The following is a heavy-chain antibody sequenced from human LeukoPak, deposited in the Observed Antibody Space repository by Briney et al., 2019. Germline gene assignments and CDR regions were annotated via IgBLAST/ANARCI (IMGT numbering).Heavy chain of an antibody. CDR2: MNPNSGNT. CDR1: GYTFTSYD. J-gene: IGHJ4*02. CDR3: ASCSGGSCYTLDY. D-gene: IGHD2-15*01. Sequence: ASVKVSCKASGYTFTSYDINWVRQATGQGLEWMGWMNPNSGNTGYAQKFQGRVTMTRNTSLSTAYMELSSLRSEDTAVYYCASCSGGSCYTLDYWGQGTLVTVSS. V-gene: IGHV1-8*01.